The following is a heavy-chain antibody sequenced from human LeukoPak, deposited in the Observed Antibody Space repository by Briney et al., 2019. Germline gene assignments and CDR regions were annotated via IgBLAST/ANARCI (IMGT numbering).Heavy chain of an antibody. CDR2: IYHSGST. CDR3: ARANRADGYDY. V-gene: IGHV4-30-2*01. CDR1: GGSISSGGYY. Sequence: SETLSLTCTVSGGSISSGGYYWSWIRQPPGKGLEWIGYIYHSGSTYYNPSLKSRVTISVDRSKNQFSLKLSSVTAADTAVYYCARANRADGYDYWGQGTLVTVSS. J-gene: IGHJ4*02. D-gene: IGHD5-18*01.